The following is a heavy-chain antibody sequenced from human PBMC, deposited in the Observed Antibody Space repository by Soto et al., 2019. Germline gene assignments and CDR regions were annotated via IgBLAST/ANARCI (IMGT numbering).Heavy chain of an antibody. CDR2: ISYDGTNK. D-gene: IGHD7-27*01. CDR3: ARDPKTSGGQHWAFNCFDS. CDR1: GFSFSISP. V-gene: IGHV3-30-3*01. J-gene: IGHJ5*01. Sequence: QVQLVESGGGVVQPGRSLRLSCAASGFSFSISPMHWVRQAPGKGPEWVALISYDGTNKFYADSVKGRFTISRDNSKSTIYLQVDSLSPEDAAVYYCARDPKTSGGQHWAFNCFDSWGQRTLVTVSS.